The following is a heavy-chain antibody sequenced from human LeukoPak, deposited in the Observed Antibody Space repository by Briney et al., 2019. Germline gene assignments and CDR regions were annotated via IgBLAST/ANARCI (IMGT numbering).Heavy chain of an antibody. D-gene: IGHD3-9*01. CDR1: GFSFTTFA. CDR2: ISGSGGTT. V-gene: IGHV3-23*01. Sequence: GASLRLSCAASGFSFTTFAMNWVRQAPGKGLEWVSGISGSGGTTFYADSVEGRFTISRDNSNNTLFLQMDRLKGEDTAVYFRAKERDETGYFNAPFDQWGQGTLVTVSS. CDR3: AKERDETGYFNAPFDQ. J-gene: IGHJ4*02.